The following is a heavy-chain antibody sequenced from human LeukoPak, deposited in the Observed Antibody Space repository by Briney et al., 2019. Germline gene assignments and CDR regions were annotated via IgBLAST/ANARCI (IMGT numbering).Heavy chain of an antibody. Sequence: PSETLSLTCTVSGGSISSSSYYWGWIRQPPGKGLEWIGSIYYSGSTYYNPSLKSRVTISVDTSKNQFSLKLSSVTAADTAVYYCASPNPIQLWTKGAFDIWGQGTMVTVSS. CDR2: IYYSGST. D-gene: IGHD5-18*01. CDR3: ASPNPIQLWTKGAFDI. CDR1: GGSISSSSYY. J-gene: IGHJ3*02. V-gene: IGHV4-39*01.